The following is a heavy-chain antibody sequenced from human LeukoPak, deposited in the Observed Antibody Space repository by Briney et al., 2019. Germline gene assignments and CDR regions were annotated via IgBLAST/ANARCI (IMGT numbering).Heavy chain of an antibody. CDR2: IIPILGIA. V-gene: IGHV1-69*04. D-gene: IGHD6-19*01. Sequence: SVKVSCKASGGTFSSYAISWVRQAPGQGLEWMGRIIPILGIANYAQKFQGRVTITADKSTSTAYMELSSLGSEGTAVYYCARAVAGTGFDYWGQGTLVTVSS. CDR3: ARAVAGTGFDY. CDR1: GGTFSSYA. J-gene: IGHJ4*02.